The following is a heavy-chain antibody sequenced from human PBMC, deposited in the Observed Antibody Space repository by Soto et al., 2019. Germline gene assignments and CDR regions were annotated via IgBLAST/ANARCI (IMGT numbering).Heavy chain of an antibody. D-gene: IGHD5-12*01. CDR1: GFTFSSYA. CDR3: ARGFGDGYNFRAIYGMDV. V-gene: IGHV3-30-3*01. CDR2: ISYDGSNK. Sequence: QVQLVESGGGVVQPGRSLRLSCAASGFTFSSYAMHWVRQAPGKGLEWVAVISYDGSNKYYADSVKGRFTISRDNSKNTLYLQMNSLRAEDTAVYYCARGFGDGYNFRAIYGMDVWGQGTTVTVSS. J-gene: IGHJ6*02.